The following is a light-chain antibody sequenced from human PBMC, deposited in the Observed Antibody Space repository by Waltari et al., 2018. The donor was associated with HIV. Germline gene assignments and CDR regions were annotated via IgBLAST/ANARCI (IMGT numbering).Light chain of an antibody. V-gene: IGLV2-23*01. CDR2: EGS. CDR3: CSYAGTNWV. Sequence: QSALTQPASVSGSPGQSITISCTGTSSDVGSYNIVSWYQQHPGKAPKLMIYEGSKRPSGVSNRFSGSKSGNTASLTISGLQAEDEADYYCCSYAGTNWV. J-gene: IGLJ3*02. CDR1: SSDVGSYNI.